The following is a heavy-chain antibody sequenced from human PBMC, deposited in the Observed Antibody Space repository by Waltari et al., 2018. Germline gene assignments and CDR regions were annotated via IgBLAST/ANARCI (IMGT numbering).Heavy chain of an antibody. V-gene: IGHV4-34*01. Sequence: QVQLHQWGAGLLQPSETLSLTCAVSGESFSGYFLSWLRQPPGKGLEWLGAIHYSGATNYRPSLKSRLSLSVDTTRKQFSMRLASVTAADTGMYFCARYGEVPPNYFFDFWGQGKLVTVSS. J-gene: IGHJ4*01. CDR1: GESFSGYF. CDR2: IHYSGAT. CDR3: ARYGEVPPNYFFDF. D-gene: IGHD2-21*01.